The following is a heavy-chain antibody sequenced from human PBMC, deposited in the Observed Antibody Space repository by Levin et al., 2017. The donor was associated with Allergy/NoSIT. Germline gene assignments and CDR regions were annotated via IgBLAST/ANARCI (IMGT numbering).Heavy chain of an antibody. CDR3: ARILYCSGGSCVDDAFDI. D-gene: IGHD2-15*01. V-gene: IGHV4-38-2*01. J-gene: IGHJ3*02. Sequence: SQTLSLTCAVSGYSISSGYYWGWIRQPPGKGLEWIGSIYHSGSTYYNPSLKSRVTISVDTSKNQFSLKLSSVTAADTAVYYCARILYCSGGSCVDDAFDIWGQGTMVTVSS. CDR2: IYHSGST. CDR1: GYSISSGYY.